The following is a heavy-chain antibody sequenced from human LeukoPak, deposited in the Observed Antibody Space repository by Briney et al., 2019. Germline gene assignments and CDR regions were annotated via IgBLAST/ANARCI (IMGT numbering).Heavy chain of an antibody. CDR2: ISSGGSTM. D-gene: IGHD3-10*01. CDR3: ARVGTMVRGVIRYNWFDP. CDR1: GFTFSDYY. Sequence: GGSLRLSCAASGFTFSDYYMSWIRQAPGKGLEWVSYISSGGSTMYYADSVKGRFTISRDNAKKSLYLQMNSLRAEDTAVYYCARVGTMVRGVIRYNWFDPWGQGTLVTVSS. V-gene: IGHV3-11*04. J-gene: IGHJ5*02.